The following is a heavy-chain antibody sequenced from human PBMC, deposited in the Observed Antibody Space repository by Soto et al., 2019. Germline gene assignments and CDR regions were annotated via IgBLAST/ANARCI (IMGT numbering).Heavy chain of an antibody. J-gene: IGHJ4*02. Sequence: PGGSLRLSCAASGFTFSSYGMHWVRQAPGKGLEWVAVISYDGSNKYYEETVKGRFSISRDNSMKTLDLQMLSLRPEDTAVYYCAKEHSGLYSRHYFDSWGQGTLVTVSS. V-gene: IGHV3-30*18. CDR3: AKEHSGLYSRHYFDS. D-gene: IGHD3-10*02. CDR2: ISYDGSNK. CDR1: GFTFSSYG.